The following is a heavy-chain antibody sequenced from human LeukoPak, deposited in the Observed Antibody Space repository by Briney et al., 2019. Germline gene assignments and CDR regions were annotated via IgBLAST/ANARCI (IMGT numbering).Heavy chain of an antibody. Sequence: SVKVSCKASGCTFSSYAISWVRQAPGQGLEWMGGIIPIFGTANYAQKFQGRVTITADESTSTAYMELSSLRSEDTAVYYCARIHYDFWSGYYPDYYYYGMDVWGQGTTVTVSS. J-gene: IGHJ6*02. CDR3: ARIHYDFWSGYYPDYYYYGMDV. CDR1: GCTFSSYA. D-gene: IGHD3-3*01. CDR2: IIPIFGTA. V-gene: IGHV1-69*13.